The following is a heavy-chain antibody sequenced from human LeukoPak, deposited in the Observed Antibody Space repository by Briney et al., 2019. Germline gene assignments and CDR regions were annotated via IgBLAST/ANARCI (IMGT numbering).Heavy chain of an antibody. V-gene: IGHV3-48*03. CDR1: GFTFNIYE. J-gene: IGHJ4*02. Sequence: GGSLRLSCAASGFTFNIYEMNWVRQAPGKGLEWISYISNSGSAMSYADSVKGRLTISRDNTKNSLYLQMNSLRTEDTAVYYCARIARHLAAANDYWGQGTVVTVSS. D-gene: IGHD6-13*01. CDR2: ISNSGSAM. CDR3: ARIARHLAAANDY.